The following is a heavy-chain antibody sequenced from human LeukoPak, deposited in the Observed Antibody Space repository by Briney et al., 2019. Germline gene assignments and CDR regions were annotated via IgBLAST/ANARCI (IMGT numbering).Heavy chain of an antibody. J-gene: IGHJ5*02. CDR3: ASLDRSEIP. D-gene: IGHD1-26*01. Sequence: AGGSLRLSCVASGFSFDKFGMHWVRQAPGKGLEYVSSVSADEGGKYYTKSVRGRFSISRDNSKNTMYLQLGNLRPDDMGIYYCASLDRSEIPWGPGTLVTVSS. CDR2: VSADEGGK. CDR1: GFSFDKFG. V-gene: IGHV3-64*01.